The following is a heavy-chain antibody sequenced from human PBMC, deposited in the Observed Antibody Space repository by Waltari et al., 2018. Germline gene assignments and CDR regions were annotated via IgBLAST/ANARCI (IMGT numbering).Heavy chain of an antibody. CDR2: IYGGNGST. D-gene: IGHD3-10*01. Sequence: VQLQESGPGLVTPSDPMSLTCRVPGDSITTNFWTWIRQCPGKGLEWIGYIYGGNGSTNSKPSLKSRVTISRDTSKNQVFLNLRSMTAADTAVYYCARRGDLDYWGQGVLVTVSS. V-gene: IGHV4-59*07. CDR1: GDSITTNF. CDR3: ARRGDLDY. J-gene: IGHJ4*02.